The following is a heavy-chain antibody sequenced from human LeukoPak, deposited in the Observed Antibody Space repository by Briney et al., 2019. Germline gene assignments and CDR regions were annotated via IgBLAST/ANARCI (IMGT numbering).Heavy chain of an antibody. J-gene: IGHJ5*02. CDR2: ILSKTSGGTT. V-gene: IGHV3-15*07. CDR3: ADYYASGSYPP. CDR1: GFSFSNAW. D-gene: IGHD3-10*01. Sequence: GGSLRLSCAASGFSFSNAWMDWVRQAPGKGLEWVGRILSKTSGGTTDYATPVKGRFTISRDDSKNMLYLHMNSLQIEDTAVYYCADYYASGSYPPWGQGTLVTVSS.